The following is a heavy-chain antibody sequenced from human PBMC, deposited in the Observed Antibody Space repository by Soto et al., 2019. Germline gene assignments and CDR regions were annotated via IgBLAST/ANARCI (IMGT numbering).Heavy chain of an antibody. V-gene: IGHV3-30-3*01. D-gene: IGHD4-4*01. Sequence: GGSLRLSCAASGFTFSSYAMHWVRQAPGKGLEWVAVISYDGSNKYYADSVKGRFTISRDNSKNTLYLQMNSLRAEDTAVYYCARDSVSNYDWYYGMDVWGQGTTVTVSS. CDR3: ARDSVSNYDWYYGMDV. CDR1: GFTFSSYA. CDR2: ISYDGSNK. J-gene: IGHJ6*02.